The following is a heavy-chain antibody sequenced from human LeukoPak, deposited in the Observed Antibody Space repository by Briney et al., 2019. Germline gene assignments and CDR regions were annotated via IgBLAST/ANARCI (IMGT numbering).Heavy chain of an antibody. CDR2: INHSGST. CDR1: GGSFSGYY. CDR3: ARHGHDTDNYEAHFDH. V-gene: IGHV4-34*01. Sequence: SETLSLTCAVYGGSFSGYYWSWIRQPPGKGLEWIGEINHSGSTNYNPSLKSRVAVSVDTSKNQFSLNLSAVTAADTAVYYCARHGHDTDNYEAHFDHWGQGTLVTVSS. D-gene: IGHD3-3*01. J-gene: IGHJ4*02.